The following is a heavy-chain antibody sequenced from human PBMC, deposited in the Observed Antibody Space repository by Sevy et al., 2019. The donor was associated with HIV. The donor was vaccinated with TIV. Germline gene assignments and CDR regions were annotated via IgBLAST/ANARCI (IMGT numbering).Heavy chain of an antibody. CDR2: ISYDGSNK. CDR3: AKSGRGVAARPTPFDY. V-gene: IGHV3-30*18. J-gene: IGHJ4*02. Sequence: GGSLRLSCAASGFTFSSYGMHWVRQAPGKGLEWVAVISYDGSNKYYADSVKGRFTISRGNSKNTLYLQMNSLRAEDTAVYYCAKSGRGVAARPTPFDYWGQGTLVTVSS. CDR1: GFTFSSYG. D-gene: IGHD6-6*01.